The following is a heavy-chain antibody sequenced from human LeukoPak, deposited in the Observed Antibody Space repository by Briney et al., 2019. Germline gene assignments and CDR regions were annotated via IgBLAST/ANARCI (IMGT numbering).Heavy chain of an antibody. Sequence: ASVKVSCKASGYTFTSYGISWVRQAPGQGLEWMGWISAYNGNTNYAQKLRGRVTMTTDTSTSTAYMELRSLRSDDTAVYYCARRNPVGGIGYFDYWGQGTLVTVSS. J-gene: IGHJ4*02. CDR2: ISAYNGNT. V-gene: IGHV1-18*01. CDR1: GYTFTSYG. D-gene: IGHD3-16*01. CDR3: ARRNPVGGIGYFDY.